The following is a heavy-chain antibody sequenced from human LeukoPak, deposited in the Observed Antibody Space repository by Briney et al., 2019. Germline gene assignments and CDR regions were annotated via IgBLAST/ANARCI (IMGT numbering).Heavy chain of an antibody. D-gene: IGHD6-13*01. CDR1: GGSISSYY. J-gene: IGHJ6*03. CDR2: ISNSGIT. Sequence: PSEILSLTCTVSGGSISSYYWSWIRQPPGKGLEWIGYISNSGITNYNPSLKSRVTISVDTSKNHFSLKVTSVTAADTAVYYCARIAEASSWYRYYYYYYMDVWGKGTTVTVSS. V-gene: IGHV4-59*12. CDR3: ARIAEASSWYRYYYYYYMDV.